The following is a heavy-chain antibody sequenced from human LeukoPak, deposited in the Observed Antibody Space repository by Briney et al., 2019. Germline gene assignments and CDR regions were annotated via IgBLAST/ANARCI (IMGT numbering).Heavy chain of an antibody. J-gene: IGHJ3*02. Sequence: ASVKVSCKASGGTFSSYAISWVRQAPGQGLEWMGRIIPIFGTANYAQKFQGRVTITTDESTSTAYMELSSLRSEDTAVYYCARDRVTIFGVVRDFAFDIWGQGTMVTVSS. CDR2: IIPIFGTA. V-gene: IGHV1-69*05. CDR1: GGTFSSYA. CDR3: ARDRVTIFGVVRDFAFDI. D-gene: IGHD3-3*01.